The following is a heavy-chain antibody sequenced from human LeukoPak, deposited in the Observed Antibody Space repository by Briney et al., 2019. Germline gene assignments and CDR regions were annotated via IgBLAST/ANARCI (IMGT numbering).Heavy chain of an antibody. CDR2: IYYSGST. J-gene: IGHJ4*02. D-gene: IGHD4-11*01. CDR3: ARGQGITTFDY. V-gene: IGHV4-39*07. Sequence: PSETLSLTCIVSGGSISSSSYYWGWIRQPPGKGLEWIGSIYYSGSTCYNPSLKSRVTISVDTSKNQFSLKLSSVTAADTAVYYCARGQGITTFDYWGQGTLVTVSS. CDR1: GGSISSSSYY.